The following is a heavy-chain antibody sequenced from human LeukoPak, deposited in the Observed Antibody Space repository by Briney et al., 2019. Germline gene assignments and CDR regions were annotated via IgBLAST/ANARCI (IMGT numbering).Heavy chain of an antibody. CDR1: GGSISSSNW. CDR3: ARGGVAGAFDY. D-gene: IGHD6-19*01. V-gene: IGHV4-4*02. CDR2: IYHSGST. Sequence: SETLSLTCAVSGGSISSSNWWSWVRQPPGKGLNWIGEIYHSGSTNFNPSLKSRVTISVDKSKNQFSLKLGSVTAADTAVYYCARGGVAGAFDYWGQGTLVTVSS. J-gene: IGHJ4*02.